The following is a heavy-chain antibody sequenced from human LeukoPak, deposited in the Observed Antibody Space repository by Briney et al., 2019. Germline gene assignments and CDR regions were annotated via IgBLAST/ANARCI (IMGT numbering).Heavy chain of an antibody. V-gene: IGHV4-39*07. J-gene: IGHJ6*03. CDR1: GGSISSSSYY. CDR3: ASDYDFWSGYPRPYYYMDV. D-gene: IGHD3-3*01. CDR2: IYYSGST. Sequence: SETLSLTCTVSGGSISSSSYYWGWIRQPPGKGLEWIGSIYYSGSTYYNPSLKSRVTISVDTSKNQFSLKLSSVTAADTAVYYCASDYDFWSGYPRPYYYMDVWGKGTTVTVSS.